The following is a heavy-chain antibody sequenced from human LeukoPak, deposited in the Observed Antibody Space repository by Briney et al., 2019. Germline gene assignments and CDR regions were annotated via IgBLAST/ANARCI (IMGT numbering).Heavy chain of an antibody. J-gene: IGHJ6*03. Sequence: PSETLSLTCTVSGGSISSYYWSWIRQPPGKGLEWIGYIYYSGSTNYNPSLKSRVTISVDTSKNQFSLKLSSVTAADTAVYYCARGIYSYVPWLYYYYMDVWGKGTTVTVSS. CDR3: ARGIYSYVPWLYYYYMDV. D-gene: IGHD5-18*01. V-gene: IGHV4-59*01. CDR2: IYYSGST. CDR1: GGSISSYY.